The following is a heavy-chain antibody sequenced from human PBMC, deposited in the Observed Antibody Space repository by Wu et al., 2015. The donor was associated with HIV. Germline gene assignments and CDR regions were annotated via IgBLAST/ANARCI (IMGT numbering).Heavy chain of an antibody. Sequence: QVQLVQSGAELRKSGASAKVSCTATGYTFTAYYVHWVRQAPGQGLEWIGWFNPNTGGAHYGLDYQGRVTMTGDTSITTVYMELTRLASDDTAIYYCAREGLCRTTSCQFDFWGQGTLVTVFS. V-gene: IGHV1-2*02. CDR1: GYTFTAYY. CDR3: AREGLCRTTSCQFDF. D-gene: IGHD2-2*01. CDR2: FNPNTGGA. J-gene: IGHJ4*02.